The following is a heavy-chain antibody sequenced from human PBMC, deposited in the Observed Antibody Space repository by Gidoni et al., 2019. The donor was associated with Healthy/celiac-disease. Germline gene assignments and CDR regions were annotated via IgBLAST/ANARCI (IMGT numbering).Heavy chain of an antibody. J-gene: IGHJ4*02. CDR1: GFTFSMYG. V-gene: IGHV3-30*18. Sequence: QVQLVESGGGVVQPGRSLRLSCAAYGFTFSMYGMHWVRQAPGKGLEWLAVISYDGINKYYADAVKGRFTISRDNSKNTLYLQMNSLRAEDTAVYYCAKGTTVVTDTEYYFDYWGQGTLVTVSS. CDR3: AKGTTVVTDTEYYFDY. CDR2: ISYDGINK. D-gene: IGHD4-17*01.